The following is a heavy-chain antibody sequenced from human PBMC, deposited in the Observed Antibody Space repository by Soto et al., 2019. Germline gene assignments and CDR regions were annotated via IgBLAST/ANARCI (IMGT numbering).Heavy chain of an antibody. D-gene: IGHD3-10*01. V-gene: IGHV3-33*01. CDR1: GFTFSSYG. Sequence: GGSLRLSCAASGFTFSSYGMHWVRQAPGKGLEWVAVIWYDGSNKYYAEYVKGRFTISRDNSKNTLYLQMNSLRAEDTAVYYCARDMARYYYGSGSYQYYYYYYYMDVWGKGTTVTVSS. CDR2: IWYDGSNK. CDR3: ARDMARYYYGSGSYQYYYYYYYMDV. J-gene: IGHJ6*03.